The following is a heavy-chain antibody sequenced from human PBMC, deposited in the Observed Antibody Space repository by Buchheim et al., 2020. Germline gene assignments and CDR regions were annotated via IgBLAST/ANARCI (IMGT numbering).Heavy chain of an antibody. CDR1: GFTFSYYS. V-gene: IGHV3-48*02. D-gene: IGHD1-26*01. J-gene: IGHJ4*02. CDR2: ISSSSGTI. Sequence: EVQLVESGGGLVQPGGSLRLSCVASGFTFSYYSLNWVRQAPGKGLEWVSFISSSSGTIYYANSVKGRFTISRDNAKNSLYLPMSGLRDEDTAVYFCARATGSYDSPNNYWGQGTL. CDR3: ARATGSYDSPNNY.